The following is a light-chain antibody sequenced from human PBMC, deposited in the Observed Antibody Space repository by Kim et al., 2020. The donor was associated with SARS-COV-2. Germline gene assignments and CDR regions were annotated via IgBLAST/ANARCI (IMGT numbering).Light chain of an antibody. CDR1: SSDIGSHY. J-gene: IGLJ2*01. CDR3: VANDDRLNGIL. CDR2: RND. Sequence: GQTVTISCSDSSSDIGSHYVYWYQQLPGTAPKRLIYRNDQRPSGVPDRFSGSKSGTSASLAISGLRSADEADYYCVANDDRLNGILFGGGTQLTVL. V-gene: IGLV1-47*01.